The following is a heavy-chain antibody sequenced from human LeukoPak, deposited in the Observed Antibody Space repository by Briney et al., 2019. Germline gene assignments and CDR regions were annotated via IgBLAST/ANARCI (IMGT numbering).Heavy chain of an antibody. CDR3: ARGGSGLGWFDP. CDR2: IIPIFGTA. D-gene: IGHD6-19*01. Sequence: SVKVSCKASGGTFSSYAISWVRQAPGQGLEWMGGIIPIFGTANYAQKFQSRVTITTDESTSTAYMELSSLRSEDTAVYYCARGGSGLGWFDPWGQGTLVTVSS. V-gene: IGHV1-69*05. J-gene: IGHJ5*02. CDR1: GGTFSSYA.